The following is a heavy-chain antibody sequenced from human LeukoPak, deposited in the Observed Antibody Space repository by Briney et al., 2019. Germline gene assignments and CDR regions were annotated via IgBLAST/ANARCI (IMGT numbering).Heavy chain of an antibody. D-gene: IGHD4-17*01. J-gene: IGHJ2*01. CDR3: TRDKGYGDYVYWYFDL. CDR2: ISDSGGTT. V-gene: IGHV3-23*01. CDR1: GFTFSTYA. Sequence: GGSLRLSCAASGFTFSTYAMSWVRQAPGKGLEWVSGISDSGGTTYYADSVKGRFTISRDNAKNSLYLQMNSLRDEDTAVYYCTRDKGYGDYVYWYFDLWGRGTLVTVSS.